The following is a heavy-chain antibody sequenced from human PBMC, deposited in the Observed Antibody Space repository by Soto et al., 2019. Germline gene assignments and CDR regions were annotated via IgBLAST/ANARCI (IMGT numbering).Heavy chain of an antibody. Sequence: SETLSLTCTVSGGSVSSGSYYWSWIRQPPGKGLEWIGYIYYSGSTNYNPSLKSRVTISVDTSKNQFSLKLSSVTAADTAVYYCAREATYYDILTGYWVWGQGTTVTVSS. V-gene: IGHV4-61*01. CDR1: GGSVSSGSYY. CDR3: AREATYYDILTGYWV. J-gene: IGHJ6*02. D-gene: IGHD3-9*01. CDR2: IYYSGST.